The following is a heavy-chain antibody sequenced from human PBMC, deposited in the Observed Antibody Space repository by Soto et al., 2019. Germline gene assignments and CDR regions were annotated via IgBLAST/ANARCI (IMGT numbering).Heavy chain of an antibody. D-gene: IGHD2-8*01. CDR1: GDSVSSNSAA. V-gene: IGHV6-1*01. Sequence: SQTLSLTCAISGDSVSSNSAAWNWIRQSPSRGLEWLGRTYYRSKWYNDYAVSVKSRLTINPDTSKNQFSLQLNSVTPEDTAVYYCAREGVGLMVYAPEFDYWGQGTLVTVSS. CDR2: TYYRSKWYN. J-gene: IGHJ4*02. CDR3: AREGVGLMVYAPEFDY.